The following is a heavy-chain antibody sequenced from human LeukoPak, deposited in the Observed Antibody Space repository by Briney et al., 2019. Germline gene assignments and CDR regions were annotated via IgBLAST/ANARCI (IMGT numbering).Heavy chain of an antibody. V-gene: IGHV1-69*13. CDR2: IIPIFGTA. CDR3: ASLRRDGYNYGYYYGMDV. CDR1: GGTFSSYA. Sequence: SVKVSCKASGGTFSSYAISWVRQAPGQGLEWMGGIIPIFGTANYAQKFQGRVTITADESTSAAYMELSSLRSEDTAVYYCASLRRDGYNYGYYYGMDVWGQGTTVTVSS. J-gene: IGHJ6*02. D-gene: IGHD5-24*01.